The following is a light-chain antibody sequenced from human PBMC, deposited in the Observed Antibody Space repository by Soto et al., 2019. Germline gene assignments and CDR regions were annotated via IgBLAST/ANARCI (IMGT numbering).Light chain of an antibody. CDR2: DVS. J-gene: IGLJ1*01. CDR1: SSDIGRYNY. V-gene: IGLV2-14*01. Sequence: ALTQPASVSGSPGQSITISCIGTSSDIGRYNYVSWYQQYPGKAPKFMIYDVSNRPSGVSNRFSGSKSGNTASLTISGLQAEDEADYYCSSYISSSTYVFGTGTKVTVL. CDR3: SSYISSSTYV.